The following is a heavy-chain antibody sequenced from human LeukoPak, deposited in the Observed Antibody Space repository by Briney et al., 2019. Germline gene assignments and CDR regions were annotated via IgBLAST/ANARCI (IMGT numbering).Heavy chain of an antibody. CDR1: GFAFSTHA. J-gene: IGHJ4*02. CDR2: ISGNGGST. V-gene: IGHV3-23*01. Sequence: GGSLRLSCAASGFAFSTHAMPSLPQAPPQGLEWVSAISGNGGSTYSADSVKGRFTISRDNSKNTLYLQMNSLTAEDTAVYYCARGPVVPSATYFFDYWGQGTLVVVSS. D-gene: IGHD2-2*01. CDR3: ARGPVVPSATYFFDY.